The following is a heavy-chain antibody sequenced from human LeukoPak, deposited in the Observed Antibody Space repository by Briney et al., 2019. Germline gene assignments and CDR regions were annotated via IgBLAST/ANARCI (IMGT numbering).Heavy chain of an antibody. Sequence: TLSLTCAISGDTVSSSIAVWNWIRQSPSRGLEWLGRTYYRSKWYNDYAVSVKSRITINPDTSKNQFSLQLNSVTPEDTAVYYCARDKWVFTRDAFDIWGQGTMVTVSS. D-gene: IGHD3-22*01. CDR3: ARDKWVFTRDAFDI. J-gene: IGHJ3*02. CDR2: TYYRSKWYN. V-gene: IGHV6-1*01. CDR1: GDTVSSSIAV.